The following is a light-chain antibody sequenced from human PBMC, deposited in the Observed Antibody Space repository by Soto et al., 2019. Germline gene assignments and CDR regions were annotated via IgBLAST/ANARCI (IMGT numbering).Light chain of an antibody. Sequence: IVLTHSPGTLSLSPCERATLSARASQSVSSSLAWYQQKPGQAPRLLIYEASNRATGIPARFSGSGSGADFTLTISSLEPEDFALYYCQQHINWPLTFGGGTKVDIK. CDR2: EAS. V-gene: IGKV3-11*01. CDR1: QSVSSS. CDR3: QQHINWPLT. J-gene: IGKJ4*01.